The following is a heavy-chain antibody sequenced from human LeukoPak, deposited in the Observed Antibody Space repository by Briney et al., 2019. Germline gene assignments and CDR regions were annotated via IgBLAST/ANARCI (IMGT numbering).Heavy chain of an antibody. CDR2: ISSSSSYI. J-gene: IGHJ3*02. D-gene: IGHD1-26*01. CDR3: ARDLGRGYAFDI. Sequence: PGGSLRLSCAASGFTFSSYWMSWVRQAPGKGLEWDSSISSSSSYIYYADSVKVRFTISRDNAKNSLYLQMNSLRAEDTAVYYCARDLGRGYAFDIWGQGTMVTVSS. CDR1: GFTFSSYW. V-gene: IGHV3-21*01.